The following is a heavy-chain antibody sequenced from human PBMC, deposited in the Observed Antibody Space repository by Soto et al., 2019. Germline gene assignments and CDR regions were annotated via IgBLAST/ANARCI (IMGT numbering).Heavy chain of an antibody. V-gene: IGHV4-30-4*01. J-gene: IGHJ5*02. CDR1: GGSISSGDYY. CDR2: IYYSGST. CDR3: ARGVVVVVAATPVSWFDP. D-gene: IGHD2-15*01. Sequence: QVQLQESGPGLVKPSQTLSLTCTVSGGSISSGDYYWSWIRQPPGKGLEWIGYIYYSGSTYYNPSLKSRVTISVDTSKNQFSLKLSSVTAADTAVYYCARGVVVVVAATPVSWFDPWGQGTLVTVSS.